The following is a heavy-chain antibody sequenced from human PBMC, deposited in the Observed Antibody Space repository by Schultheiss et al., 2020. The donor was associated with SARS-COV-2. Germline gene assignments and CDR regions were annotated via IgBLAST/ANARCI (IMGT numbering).Heavy chain of an antibody. CDR1: GFTFSSYG. V-gene: IGHV3-33*01. CDR3: ARDLIVVVPAARPGGLDP. J-gene: IGHJ5*02. Sequence: GGSLRLSCAASGFTFSSYGMHWVRQAPGKGLEWVAVIWYDGSIKYYADSVKGRFTISRDNSKNTLYLQMNSLRAEDTAVYYCARDLIVVVPAARPGGLDPWGQGTLVTVAS. CDR2: IWYDGSIK. D-gene: IGHD2-2*01.